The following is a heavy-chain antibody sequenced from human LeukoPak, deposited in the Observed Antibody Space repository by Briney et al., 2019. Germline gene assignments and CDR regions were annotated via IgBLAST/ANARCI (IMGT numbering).Heavy chain of an antibody. J-gene: IGHJ4*02. V-gene: IGHV3-64D*06. CDR3: VKEKTASYYYDILTGQIDY. Sequence: GGSLRLSCSASGFTFSSHAMHWVRQAPGKGLEYVSAISSNGGSTNYADSVKGRFTISRDNSKNTVYLQMSSLRAEDTAVYYCVKEKTASYYYDILTGQIDYWGQGTLVTVPS. CDR2: ISSNGGST. CDR1: GFTFSSHA. D-gene: IGHD3-9*01.